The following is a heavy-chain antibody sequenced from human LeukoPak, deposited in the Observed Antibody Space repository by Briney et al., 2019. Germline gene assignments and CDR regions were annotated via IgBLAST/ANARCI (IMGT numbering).Heavy chain of an antibody. J-gene: IGHJ4*02. Sequence: PSETLSLTCTVSGGSISSYYWSWIRQPAGKGLEWIGRIYTSGSTNYNPSLKSRVTMSVDTSKNQFSLKLSSVTAADTAVYYCARGGYCSSTSCYPTAQNFGYWGQGTLSPSPQ. CDR2: IYTSGST. V-gene: IGHV4-4*07. D-gene: IGHD2-2*01. CDR1: GGSISSYY. CDR3: ARGGYCSSTSCYPTAQNFGY.